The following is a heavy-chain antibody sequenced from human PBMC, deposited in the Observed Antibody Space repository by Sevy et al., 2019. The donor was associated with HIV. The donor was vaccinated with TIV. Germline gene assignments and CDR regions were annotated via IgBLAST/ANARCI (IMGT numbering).Heavy chain of an antibody. J-gene: IGHJ5*02. V-gene: IGHV4-30-4*01. Sequence: SETLSLTCTVSGGSISSGAYYWSWIRQPPGKGLEWIGYIYYSGSTHYNPSLKSRVTISVDTSKNQFSLKLSSVTAADTAVYYCARAEWIQLWLEGGNWFDPWGQGTLVTVSS. D-gene: IGHD5-18*01. CDR1: GGSISSGAYY. CDR3: ARAEWIQLWLEGGNWFDP. CDR2: IYYSGST.